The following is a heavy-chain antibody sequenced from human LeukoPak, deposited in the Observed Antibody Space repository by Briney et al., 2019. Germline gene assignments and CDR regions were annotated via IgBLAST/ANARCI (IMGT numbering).Heavy chain of an antibody. J-gene: IGHJ3*02. CDR1: GGSISSSSYY. Sequence: SETLSLTCTVSGGSISSSSYYWGWIRQPPGKGLEWIGSIYYSGSTYYNPSLKSRVTISVDTSKNQFSLKLGSVTAADTAVYYCARDPANSGWYARDAFDIWGQGTMVTVSS. V-gene: IGHV4-39*07. CDR2: IYYSGST. D-gene: IGHD6-19*01. CDR3: ARDPANSGWYARDAFDI.